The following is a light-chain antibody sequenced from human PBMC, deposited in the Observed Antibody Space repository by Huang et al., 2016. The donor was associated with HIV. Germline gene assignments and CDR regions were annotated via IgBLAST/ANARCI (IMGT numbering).Light chain of an antibody. CDR2: DSS. CDR3: QQRGAWPLT. V-gene: IGKV3-11*01. CDR1: QNINNY. Sequence: DIVLTQSPATLSLSPGHRATLSCRASQNINNYLIWYQQKPGQAPRLLIYDSSNRAKGIAARCSGSESGTDFTTTINTLEPEDVAVYYCQQRGAWPLTFGGGTKVEIK. J-gene: IGKJ4*01.